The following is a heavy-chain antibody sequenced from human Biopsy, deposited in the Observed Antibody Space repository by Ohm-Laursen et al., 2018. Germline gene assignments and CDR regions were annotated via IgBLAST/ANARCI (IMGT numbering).Heavy chain of an antibody. V-gene: IGHV1-69*13. D-gene: IGHD1-1*01. CDR3: ARANNDAGTYWYLDL. CDR2: ITPIFDIN. CDR1: GGTFSSYS. Sequence: SVKVSCKVSGGTFSSYSITWVRQAPGQGLEWMGGITPIFDINNYAQKFQGRLTITADESTSTAYMELSGLRSEDTAVYYCARANNDAGTYWYLDLWAVAPWSLS. J-gene: IGHJ2*01.